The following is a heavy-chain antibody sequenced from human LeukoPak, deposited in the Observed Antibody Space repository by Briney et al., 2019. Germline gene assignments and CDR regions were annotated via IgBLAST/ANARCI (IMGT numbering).Heavy chain of an antibody. D-gene: IGHD2-2*01. V-gene: IGHV4-59*01. J-gene: IGHJ4*02. Sequence: SETLSLTCTVSGGSISSYYWNWIRQPPGKGLEWIGFIYYSGNTNYNPSLKSRVTISVDTSKNQFSLKLNSVTAADTAVYYCARGPSSYGPTPFDYWGQGTLVTVSS. CDR1: GGSISSYY. CDR3: ARGPSSYGPTPFDY. CDR2: IYYSGNT.